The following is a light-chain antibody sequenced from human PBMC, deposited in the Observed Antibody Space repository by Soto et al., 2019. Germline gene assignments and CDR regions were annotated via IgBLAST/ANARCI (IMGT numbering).Light chain of an antibody. J-gene: IGKJ1*01. CDR1: QSVSSSY. CDR2: AAS. V-gene: IGKV3-20*01. CDR3: QPYGSPPWT. Sequence: EIVLTQSPGTLSLSPGERATLSCRASQSVSSSYLTWYQQKPGQAPRLLIYAASSRATGIPDRFSGSGSGTDFTLTISRLEPEDFGVYYCQPYGSPPWTFGQGTKVEIK.